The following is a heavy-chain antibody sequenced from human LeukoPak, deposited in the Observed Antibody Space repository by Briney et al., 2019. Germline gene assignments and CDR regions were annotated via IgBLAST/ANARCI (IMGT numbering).Heavy chain of an antibody. Sequence: ASVKVSCKASGYTFTSYDINWVRQATGQGLEWKVWMNPNSGNTGYAQKFQGRVTMTRNTSISTAYMELSSLRSEDTAVYYCARGKAHCSSTSCYGGWFDPWGQGTLVTVSS. CDR3: ARGKAHCSSTSCYGGWFDP. CDR1: GYTFTSYD. J-gene: IGHJ5*02. CDR2: MNPNSGNT. V-gene: IGHV1-8*01. D-gene: IGHD2-2*01.